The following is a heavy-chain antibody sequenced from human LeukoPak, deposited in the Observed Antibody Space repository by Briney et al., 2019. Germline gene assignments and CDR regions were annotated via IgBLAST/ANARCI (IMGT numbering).Heavy chain of an antibody. CDR1: GFTFSSYA. J-gene: IGHJ3*02. CDR3: AREAHDAFDI. V-gene: IGHV3-30-3*01. Sequence: GGSLRLSCAASGFTFSSYAMHWVHQAPGKGLERVAVISYDGSNKYYADSVKGRFTISRDNSKNTLYLQMNSLRAEDTAVYYCAREAHDAFDIWGQGTMVTVSP. CDR2: ISYDGSNK.